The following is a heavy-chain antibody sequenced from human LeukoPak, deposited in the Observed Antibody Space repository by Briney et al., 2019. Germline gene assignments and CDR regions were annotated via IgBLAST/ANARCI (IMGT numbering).Heavy chain of an antibody. J-gene: IGHJ6*02. D-gene: IGHD3-10*01. V-gene: IGHV3-48*03. CDR1: GFTFSSYE. CDR2: ISSSGSTI. Sequence: GGSLGLSCAASGFTFSSYEMNWVRQAPGKGLEWVSYISSSGSTIYYADSVKGRFTISRDNAKNSLYLQMNSLRAEDTAVYYCARDPPYGSGTNWGQGTTVTVSS. CDR3: ARDPPYGSGTN.